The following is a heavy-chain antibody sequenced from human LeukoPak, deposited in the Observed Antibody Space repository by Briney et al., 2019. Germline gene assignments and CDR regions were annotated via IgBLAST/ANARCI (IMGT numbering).Heavy chain of an antibody. D-gene: IGHD3-9*01. J-gene: IGHJ4*02. CDR3: ASGGRVRYFDWLSPLDY. Sequence: GGSLRLSCAASGFTVSSNYMSWVRQAPGKGLEWVSVIYSGGSTYYADSVKGRFTISRDNAKNSLYLQMNSLRAEDTAVYYCASGGRVRYFDWLSPLDYWGQGTLVTVSS. CDR1: GFTVSSNY. CDR2: IYSGGST. V-gene: IGHV3-66*01.